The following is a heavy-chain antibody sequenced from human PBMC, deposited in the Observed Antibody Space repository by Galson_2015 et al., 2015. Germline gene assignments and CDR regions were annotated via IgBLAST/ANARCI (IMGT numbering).Heavy chain of an antibody. J-gene: IGHJ4*02. CDR3: ARQDGSGMYYFDY. V-gene: IGHV5-51*01. CDR2: IYPSDSDT. Sequence: SGAEVKKPGESLKISCQGSAYSFTYYWIGWVRQMPGKGLEWMGIIYPSDSDTRYSPSFQGQVTISADKSISTAYLQWNSLKASDSAMYFCARQDGSGMYYFDYWGQGTLVTVSS. CDR1: AYSFTYYW. D-gene: IGHD3-10*01.